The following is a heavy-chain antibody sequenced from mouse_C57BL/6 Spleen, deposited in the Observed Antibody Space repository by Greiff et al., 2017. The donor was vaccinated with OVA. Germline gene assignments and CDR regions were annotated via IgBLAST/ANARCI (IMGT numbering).Heavy chain of an antibody. CDR3: ERERLSEDYFDY. V-gene: IGHV5-4*01. D-gene: IGHD1-2*01. CDR2: LSDGGSYT. Sequence: EVKLVESGGGLVKPGGSLKLSCAASGFTFSSYSMSWVRQTPEKRLEWVATLSDGGSYTYYPDNVKGRVTISRDNAKNNLYLQMSHLKSEDTAMYYCERERLSEDYFDYWGQGTTLTVSS. J-gene: IGHJ2*01. CDR1: GFTFSSYS.